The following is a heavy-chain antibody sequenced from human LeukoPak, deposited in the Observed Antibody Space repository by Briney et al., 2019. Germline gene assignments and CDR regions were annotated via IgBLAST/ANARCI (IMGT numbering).Heavy chain of an antibody. D-gene: IGHD2-21*02. CDR1: GYTFTSYG. CDR2: ISAYNGNT. V-gene: IGHV1-18*01. Sequence: ASVKVSCKASGYTFTSYGISWVRQAPGQGLEWMGWISAYNGNTNYAKKLQGRVTMTSDTSTSTAYMELRSLRSDDTAVYYCARVRIYCGGDCYAFDYWGQGTLVTVSS. J-gene: IGHJ4*02. CDR3: ARVRIYCGGDCYAFDY.